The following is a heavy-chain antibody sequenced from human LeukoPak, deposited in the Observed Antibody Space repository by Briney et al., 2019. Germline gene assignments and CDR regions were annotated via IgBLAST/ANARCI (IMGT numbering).Heavy chain of an antibody. D-gene: IGHD3-3*01. CDR1: GGSVSSATYY. J-gene: IGHJ3*02. CDR3: AGGDDFWGGYYTNAFDI. Sequence: PSETLSLTRTVSGGSVSSATYYWTWIRQPAGKGLEWIGLISPRGSTNYNPSLKSRVTISVDASKNQFTMKLSSMTSAETDVKYWAGGDDFWGGYYTNAFDIWGQGTMVTVSS. CDR2: ISPRGST. V-gene: IGHV4-61*02.